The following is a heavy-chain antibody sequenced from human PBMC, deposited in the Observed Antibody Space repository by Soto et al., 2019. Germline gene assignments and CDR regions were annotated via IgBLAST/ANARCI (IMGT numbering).Heavy chain of an antibody. CDR2: VSAYNGNT. D-gene: IGHD2-2*03. CDR1: GYTFTDFG. J-gene: IGHJ4*02. CDR3: AREMPGYCSNSACLPGY. V-gene: IGHV1-18*01. Sequence: QVQLVQSGAEVKKSGASVKVSCKASGYTFTDFGLIWVRQAPGQGPEWMGWVSAYNGNTNYAQKLQGRVTMTRDTSTSTAYMELRSLRSDDTAMYYCAREMPGYCSNSACLPGYWGQGTLVTVSS.